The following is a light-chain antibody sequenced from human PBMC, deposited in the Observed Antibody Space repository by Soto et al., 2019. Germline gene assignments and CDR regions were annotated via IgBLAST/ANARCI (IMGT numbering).Light chain of an antibody. V-gene: IGKV3-20*01. Sequence: EIVLTRSPGTLSLSPGERATLSCRASQSVAGSYLAWYQQKPGQAPRLLILGASSRATGIPDRFSGSGSGTDFTLTISGLEPEDFAVYYCQQYGGSPTTFGQGTKVDIK. J-gene: IGKJ1*01. CDR2: GAS. CDR3: QQYGGSPTT. CDR1: QSVAGSY.